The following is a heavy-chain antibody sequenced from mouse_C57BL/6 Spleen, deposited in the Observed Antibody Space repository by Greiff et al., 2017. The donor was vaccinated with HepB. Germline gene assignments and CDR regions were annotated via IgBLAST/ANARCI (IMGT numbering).Heavy chain of an antibody. D-gene: IGHD4-1*01. V-gene: IGHV1-18*01. Sequence: EVKLQESGPELVKPGASVKIPCKASGYTFTDYNMDWVKQSHGKSLEWIGDINPNNGGTIYKQKFKGKATLTVDKSSSTAYMELRSLTSEDTAVYYWSSLWDGAWFAYWGQGTLVTVSA. CDR2: INPNNGGT. CDR1: GYTFTDYN. CDR3: SSLWDGAWFAY. J-gene: IGHJ3*01.